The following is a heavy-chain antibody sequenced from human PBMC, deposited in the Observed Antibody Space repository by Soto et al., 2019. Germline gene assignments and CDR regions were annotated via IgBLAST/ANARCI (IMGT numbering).Heavy chain of an antibody. J-gene: IGHJ3*02. Sequence: GASVKVSCKASGYTFTSYYMHWVRQAPGQGLEWMGIINPSGGSTSYAQKFQGRVTMTRDTSTSTVYMELSSLRSEDTAVYYCARAEYDYGDYGAFDIWGQGTMVTV. CDR3: ARAEYDYGDYGAFDI. D-gene: IGHD4-17*01. CDR1: GYTFTSYY. V-gene: IGHV1-46*03. CDR2: INPSGGST.